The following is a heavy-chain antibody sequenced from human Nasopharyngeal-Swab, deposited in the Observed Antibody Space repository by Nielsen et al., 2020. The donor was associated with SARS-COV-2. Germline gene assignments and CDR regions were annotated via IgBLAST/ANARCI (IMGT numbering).Heavy chain of an antibody. Sequence: WVRQAPGQGLEWMGRIIPILGIANYAQKFQGRVTITADKSTCTAYMELSSLRSEDTAVYYCARAAILFGMDVWGQGTTVTVSS. CDR2: IIPILGIA. J-gene: IGHJ6*02. CDR3: ARAAILFGMDV. V-gene: IGHV1-69*04. D-gene: IGHD3-3*01.